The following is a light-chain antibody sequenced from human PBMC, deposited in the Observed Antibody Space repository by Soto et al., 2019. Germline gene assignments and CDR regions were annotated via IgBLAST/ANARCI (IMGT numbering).Light chain of an antibody. V-gene: IGKV3-15*01. CDR2: RTS. CDR1: QSISSN. Sequence: EIVLTQSPGTLSLSPGERATLSCRASQSISSNLAWYQQKPGQAPRLLMFRTSSRATGFPARFSGSGSGTDFTLTISCLQSEDFAVYYCQQFSSYPLTFGQGTRLEIK. CDR3: QQFSSYPLT. J-gene: IGKJ5*01.